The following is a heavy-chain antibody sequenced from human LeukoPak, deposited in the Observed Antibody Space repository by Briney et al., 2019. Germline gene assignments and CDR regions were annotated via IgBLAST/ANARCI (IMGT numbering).Heavy chain of an antibody. CDR3: ARDLHYDSSGYYGGGFDY. V-gene: IGHV3-21*01. CDR1: GFTFSSYS. CDR2: ISSSSSYI. Sequence: PGGSLRLSCAASGFTFSSYSMNWVRQAPGKGLEWVSSISSSSSYIYYADSVKGRFTISRDNAKNSLYLQMNSLRAEDTAVYYCARDLHYDSSGYYGGGFDYWGQGTLVTVSS. D-gene: IGHD3-22*01. J-gene: IGHJ4*02.